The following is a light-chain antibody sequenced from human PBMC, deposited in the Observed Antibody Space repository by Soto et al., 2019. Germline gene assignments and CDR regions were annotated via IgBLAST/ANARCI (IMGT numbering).Light chain of an antibody. V-gene: IGKV3-20*01. CDR3: QQYGSPPAT. J-gene: IGKJ4*01. CDR1: QSIYSDY. Sequence: EIVLTQSPGTLSLSPGERATLSCRASQSIYSDYFAWYQQKPGQAPRLLIYGASSRATGIPDRFSGSGSGTDFTLNISRLEPEDFAVYYCQQYGSPPATFGGGTKVEIK. CDR2: GAS.